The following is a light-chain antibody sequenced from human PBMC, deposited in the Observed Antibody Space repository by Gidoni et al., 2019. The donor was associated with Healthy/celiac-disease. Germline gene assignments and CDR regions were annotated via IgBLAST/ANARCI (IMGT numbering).Light chain of an antibody. Sequence: DIVMTQSPDSLAVSLGERATINCKSSQSVLYSSNNKNYLAWYQQKPGQPPKLLIYWASPRESGVPDRFSGSGSGTDFTLTISSLQAEDVAVYYCQQYYSTPLTFGGXTKVEIK. V-gene: IGKV4-1*01. CDR3: QQYYSTPLT. CDR2: WAS. J-gene: IGKJ4*01. CDR1: QSVLYSSNNKNY.